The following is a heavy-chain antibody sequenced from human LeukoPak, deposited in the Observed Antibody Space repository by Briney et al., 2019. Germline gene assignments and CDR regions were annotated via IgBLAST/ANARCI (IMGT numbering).Heavy chain of an antibody. V-gene: IGHV4-61*02. CDR3: ARTRMVRGVISFDY. CDR1: GGSISSSSYY. J-gene: IGHJ4*02. Sequence: PSETLSLTCTVSGGSISSSSYYWGWIRQPAGKGLEWIGRIYTSGSTNYNPSLKSRVTMSVDTSKNQFSLKLSSVTAADTAVYYCARTRMVRGVISFDYWGQGTLVTVSS. D-gene: IGHD3-10*01. CDR2: IYTSGST.